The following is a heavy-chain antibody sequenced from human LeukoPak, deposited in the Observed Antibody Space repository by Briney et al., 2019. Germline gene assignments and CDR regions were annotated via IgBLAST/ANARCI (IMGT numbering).Heavy chain of an antibody. J-gene: IGHJ3*02. CDR1: GFTVSTNY. CDR3: TRDLRKHGVFDI. V-gene: IGHV3-53*01. Sequence: GGSLRLSCAASGFTVSTNYTTWVRQAPGKGLEWVSEIYSDGTTYYAASVKGRFSISRDNSKNTVYLEMNSLRGEDTAIYYCTRDLRKHGVFDIWGQGTMVTVSS. CDR2: IYSDGTT.